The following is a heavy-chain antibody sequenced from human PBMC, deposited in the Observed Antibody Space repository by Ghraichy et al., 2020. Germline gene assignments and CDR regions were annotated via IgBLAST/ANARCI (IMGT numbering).Heavy chain of an antibody. CDR3: ARPLYCSSTSCHDAFDI. Sequence: SETLSLTCTVSGGSISSGSYYWSWIRQPAGKGLEWIGRIYTSGSTNYNPSLKSRVTMSVDTSKNQFSLKLSSVTAADTAVYYCARPLYCSSTSCHDAFDIWGQGTMVTVSS. J-gene: IGHJ3*02. CDR2: IYTSGST. D-gene: IGHD2-2*01. CDR1: GGSISSGSYY. V-gene: IGHV4-61*02.